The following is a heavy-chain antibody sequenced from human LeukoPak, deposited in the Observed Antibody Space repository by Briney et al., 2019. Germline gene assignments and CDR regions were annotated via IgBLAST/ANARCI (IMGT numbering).Heavy chain of an antibody. CDR3: ARLAAAGLDFDY. CDR1: GGSISSYY. CDR2: IYYSGST. V-gene: IGHV4-59*08. Sequence: SETLSLTCTVSGGSISSYYWSWIRQPPGKGLEWIGYIYYSGSTYYNPSLKSRVTISVDTSKNQFSLKLSSVTAADTAVYYCARLAAAGLDFDYWGQGTLVTVSS. J-gene: IGHJ4*02. D-gene: IGHD6-13*01.